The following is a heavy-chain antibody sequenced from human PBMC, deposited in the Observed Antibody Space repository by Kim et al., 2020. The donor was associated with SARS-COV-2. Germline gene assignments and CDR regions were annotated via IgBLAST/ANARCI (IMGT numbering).Heavy chain of an antibody. CDR2: IDPSDSYT. Sequence: GESLKISCKGSGYSFTSYWISWVRQMPGKGLEWMGRIDPSDSYTNYSPSFQGHVTISADKSISTAYLQWSSLKASDTAMYYCARFCSDRSGYCLFDPWGQGTLVTVSS. CDR1: GYSFTSYW. V-gene: IGHV5-10-1*01. J-gene: IGHJ5*02. CDR3: ARFCSDRSGYCLFDP. D-gene: IGHD3-3*01.